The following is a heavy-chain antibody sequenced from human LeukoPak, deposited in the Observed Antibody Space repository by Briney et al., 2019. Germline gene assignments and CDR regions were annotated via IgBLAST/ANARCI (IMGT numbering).Heavy chain of an antibody. CDR2: IDSGGSS. V-gene: IGHV3-53*04. CDR3: ARETKYGGYSYGFLDY. Sequence: GGSLRLSCAASGFTPSNNYMNWVRQAPGEGLGWGSVIDSGGSSYYADSVKGRFTISRHNTNNTLYLQMNSLGDEDTAVYYCARETKYGGYSYGFLDYWGQGTPVTVSS. D-gene: IGHD5-18*01. CDR1: GFTPSNNY. J-gene: IGHJ4*02.